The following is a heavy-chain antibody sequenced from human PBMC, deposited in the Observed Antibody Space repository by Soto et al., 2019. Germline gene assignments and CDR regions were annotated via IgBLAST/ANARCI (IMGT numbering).Heavy chain of an antibody. CDR3: ARDRRPAAFLYYYYGMDV. CDR1: GYTFTGYY. V-gene: IGHV1-2*02. J-gene: IGHJ6*02. Sequence: WASVKVSCKASGYTFTGYYMHWVRQAPGQGLEWMGWINPNSGGTNYAQKFQGRVTMTRDTSISTAYMELSRLRSDDTAVYYCARDRRPAAFLYYYYGMDVWGQGTTVTAP. CDR2: INPNSGGT. D-gene: IGHD2-2*01.